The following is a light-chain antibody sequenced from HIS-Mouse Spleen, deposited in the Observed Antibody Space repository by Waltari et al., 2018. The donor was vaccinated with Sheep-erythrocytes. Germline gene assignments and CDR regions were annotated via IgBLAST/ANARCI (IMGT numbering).Light chain of an antibody. V-gene: IGLV2-11*01. CDR2: DVS. CDR1: SSDVVGYNY. J-gene: IGLJ1*01. CDR3: CSYAGSYNHV. Sequence: QSALTQPRSVSGSPGQSVTISCTGTSSDVVGYNYVSWYQQPPGKAPKLMIYDVSKRPSGVPDRFSGSKSGNTASLTISGLQAEDEADYYCCSYAGSYNHVFATGTKVTVL.